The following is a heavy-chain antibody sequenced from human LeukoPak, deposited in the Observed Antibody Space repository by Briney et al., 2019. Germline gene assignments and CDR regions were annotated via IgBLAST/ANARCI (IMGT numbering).Heavy chain of an antibody. CDR2: MSPNSGYI. Sequence: ASVKVSSKASGYTFTSYDINWVRQATGQGLEWMGWMSPNSGYIGYAQKLKGRVTMATNTSISTAYMELSSLRSEDTAVYYCATSRYCTDGVCPFDYWGQGTLVTVSS. D-gene: IGHD2-8*01. CDR1: GYTFTSYD. CDR3: ATSRYCTDGVCPFDY. J-gene: IGHJ4*02. V-gene: IGHV1-8*01.